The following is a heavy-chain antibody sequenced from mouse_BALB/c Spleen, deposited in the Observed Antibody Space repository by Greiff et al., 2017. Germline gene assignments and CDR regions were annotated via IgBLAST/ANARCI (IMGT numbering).Heavy chain of an antibody. CDR1: GYTFTDYA. CDR3: ARGYGSSYNWYFDV. Sequence: VQLQQSGPELVRPGVSVKISCKGSGYTFTDYAMHWVKQSHAKSLEWIGVISTYSGNTNYNQKFKGKATMTVDKSSSTAYIELARLTSEDSAIYYCARGYGSSYNWYFDVWGAGTTVTVSS. D-gene: IGHD1-1*01. V-gene: IGHV1-67*01. CDR2: ISTYSGNT. J-gene: IGHJ1*01.